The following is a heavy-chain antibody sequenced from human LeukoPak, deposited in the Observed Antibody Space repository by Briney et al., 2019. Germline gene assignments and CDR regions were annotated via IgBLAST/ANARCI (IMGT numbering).Heavy chain of an antibody. D-gene: IGHD6-19*01. J-gene: IGHJ4*02. CDR1: GFTFSSYA. V-gene: IGHV3-23*01. CDR2: ISGSGGST. CDR3: AKGHSSGWYREVGYFDY. Sequence: GGSLRLSCAASGFTFSSYAMSWVRQAPGKGLEWVSAISGSGGSTYYADSVKGRFTISRDNSKNTLYLQMNSLRAEDTAVYYCAKGHSSGWYREVGYFDYWGQGTLVTVSS.